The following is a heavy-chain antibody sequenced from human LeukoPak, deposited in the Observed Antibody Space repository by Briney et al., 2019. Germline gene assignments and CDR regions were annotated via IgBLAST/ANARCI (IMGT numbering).Heavy chain of an antibody. V-gene: IGHV3-48*04. CDR1: GFTFSSYS. J-gene: IGHJ6*04. Sequence: GGSLRLSCAASGFTFSSYSMNWVRQAPGKGLEWVSYISSSGSTIYYADSVKGRFAISRDNAKNSLYLQMNSLRAEDTAVYYCAELGITMIGGVWGKGTTVTISS. D-gene: IGHD3-10*02. CDR2: ISSSGSTI. CDR3: AELGITMIGGV.